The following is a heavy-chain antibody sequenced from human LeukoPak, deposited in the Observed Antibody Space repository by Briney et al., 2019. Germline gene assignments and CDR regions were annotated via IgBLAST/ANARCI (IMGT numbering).Heavy chain of an antibody. V-gene: IGHV1-69*04. D-gene: IGHD3-22*01. CDR2: IIPILGIA. Sequence: SVKVSCKASGYTFTSYAISWVRQAPGQGLEWMGRIIPILGIANYAQKFQGRVTITADKSTSTAYMELSSLRSEDTAVYYCARESRAPYDSSGYYRHAEYFQHWGQGTLVTVSS. CDR1: GYTFTSYA. J-gene: IGHJ1*01. CDR3: ARESRAPYDSSGYYRHAEYFQH.